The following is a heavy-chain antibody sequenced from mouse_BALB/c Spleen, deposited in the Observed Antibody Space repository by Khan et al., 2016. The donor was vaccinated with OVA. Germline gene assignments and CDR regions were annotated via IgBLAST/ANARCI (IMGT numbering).Heavy chain of an antibody. CDR2: IRYSGST. Sequence: EVQLQESGPGLVKPSHSLSLSCTVTGFSITSSYVRYLIRQSPGDKLGWMGYIRYSGSTNYNPSLQGRISITPDTSTNQFYLQLNSVTTEDTATSYCARTARIKYWGQGTTLTVSS. CDR3: ARTARIKY. J-gene: IGHJ2*01. CDR1: GFSITSSYV. D-gene: IGHD1-2*01. V-gene: IGHV3-1*02.